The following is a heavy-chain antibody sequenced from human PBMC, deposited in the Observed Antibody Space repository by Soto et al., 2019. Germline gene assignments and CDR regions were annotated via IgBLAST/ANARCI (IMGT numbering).Heavy chain of an antibody. J-gene: IGHJ4*02. CDR2: IYWDDDK. D-gene: IGHD4-17*01. CDR1: GFSLSTSGVG. Sequence: QITLKESGPTLVKPTQTLTLTCTFSGFSLSTSGVGVGWIRQPPGKALEWLALIYWDDDKRYSPSLKSRLTSTKDTSKNQVVLTMTNMDPVDTATYYCAHRLDGDYGYYFDYWGQGTLVTVSS. V-gene: IGHV2-5*02. CDR3: AHRLDGDYGYYFDY.